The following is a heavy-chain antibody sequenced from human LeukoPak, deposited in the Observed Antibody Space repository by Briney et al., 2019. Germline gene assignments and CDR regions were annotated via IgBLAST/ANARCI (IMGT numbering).Heavy chain of an antibody. V-gene: IGHV3-33*06. CDR3: AKASGGYSYARDLDY. CDR2: IWYDGSNK. CDR1: GFTFSSYG. D-gene: IGHD5-18*01. Sequence: GGSLRLSCAASGFTFSSYGMHWVRQAPGKGLVWVAVIWYDGSNKEYADSVKGRFTISRDNSKNTLYLQMNSLRAEDTAVYYCAKASGGYSYARDLDYWGQGTLVTVSS. J-gene: IGHJ4*02.